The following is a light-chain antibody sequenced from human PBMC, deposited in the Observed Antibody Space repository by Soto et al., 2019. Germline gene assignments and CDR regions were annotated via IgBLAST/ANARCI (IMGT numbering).Light chain of an antibody. Sequence: VLTQSAGTLSLSPGERATLSCRASQSVSSSYLAWYQQKPGQAPRLLIYGASSRATGIPDRFSGSGSGTDFTLTISRLEPEDFAVYYCQQYGSSLTWTFGQGTKV. CDR3: QQYGSSLTWT. CDR1: QSVSSSY. V-gene: IGKV3-20*01. CDR2: GAS. J-gene: IGKJ1*01.